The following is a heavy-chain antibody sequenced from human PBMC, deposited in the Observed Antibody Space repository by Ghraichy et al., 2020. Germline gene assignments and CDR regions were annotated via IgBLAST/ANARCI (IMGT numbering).Heavy chain of an antibody. CDR3: ARVLRRMVRGVIFGYYGMDV. D-gene: IGHD3-10*01. Sequence: SQTLSLTCAVYGGSFSGYYWSWIRQPPGKGLEWIGEINHSGSTNYNPSLKSRVTISVDTSKNQFSLKLSSVTAADTAVYYCARVLRRMVRGVIFGYYGMDVWGQGTTVTVSS. V-gene: IGHV4-34*01. CDR2: INHSGST. J-gene: IGHJ6*02. CDR1: GGSFSGYY.